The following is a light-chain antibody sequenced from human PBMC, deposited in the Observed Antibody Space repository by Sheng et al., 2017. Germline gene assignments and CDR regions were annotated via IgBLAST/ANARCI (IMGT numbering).Light chain of an antibody. Sequence: SYELTQPPSVSVSPGQTASITCSGDKLGDKYACWYQQKPGQSPVLVIYQDSKRPSGVPDRFSGSKSGNTASLTVYGLQAEDEADYYCSSYAGSNNYVFGTGTKVTVL. CDR3: SSYAGSNNYV. J-gene: IGLJ1*01. CDR1: KLGDKY. CDR2: QDS. V-gene: IGLV3-1*01.